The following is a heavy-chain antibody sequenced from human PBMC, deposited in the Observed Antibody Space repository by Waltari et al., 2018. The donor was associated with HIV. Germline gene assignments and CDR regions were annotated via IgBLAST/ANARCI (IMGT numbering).Heavy chain of an antibody. Sequence: QVQLVQSGAEVKKPGASVKVSCTASGYTFSRYAITWVRQAPGQGLKWLGWIGAFSGNTKYAREVQGRATMTTDTSTNTAYMELESLTSDDTAIFYCARTTIFGVDTYYFDYWGQGTLVTVSS. CDR1: GYTFSRYA. V-gene: IGHV1-18*01. CDR3: ARTTIFGVDTYYFDY. J-gene: IGHJ4*02. CDR2: IGAFSGNT. D-gene: IGHD3-3*01.